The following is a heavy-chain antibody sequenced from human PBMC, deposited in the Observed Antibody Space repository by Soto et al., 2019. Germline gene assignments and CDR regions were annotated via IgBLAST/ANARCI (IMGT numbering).Heavy chain of an antibody. J-gene: IGHJ3*02. V-gene: IGHV1-58*01. D-gene: IGHD3-22*01. CDR1: GFTFTSSA. CDR3: ARDWFTYYYDSSGYYYLDAFDI. Sequence: GASVKVSCKASGFTFTSSAVQWVRQARGQRLEWIGWIVVGSGNTNYAQKLQGRVTMTTDTSTSTAYMELRSLRSDDTAVYYCARDWFTYYYDSSGYYYLDAFDIWGQGTMVTVSS. CDR2: IVVGSGNT.